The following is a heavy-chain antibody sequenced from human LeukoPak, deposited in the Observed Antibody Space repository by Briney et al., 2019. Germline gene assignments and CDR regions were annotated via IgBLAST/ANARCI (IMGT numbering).Heavy chain of an antibody. CDR1: GFTFSIYA. V-gene: IGHV3-23*01. J-gene: IGHJ4*01. D-gene: IGHD6-19*01. CDR2: ISGSGGST. CDR3: AKEWTDGSSGWYAYDY. Sequence: GGSLRLSCAASGFTFSIYAMSWVRQAPGKGLGWVSAISGSGGSTYYADSVKGRFTISRDNSKNTLYLQMNSLRAEDTAIYYCAKEWTDGSSGWYAYDYWGQGTLVTVSS.